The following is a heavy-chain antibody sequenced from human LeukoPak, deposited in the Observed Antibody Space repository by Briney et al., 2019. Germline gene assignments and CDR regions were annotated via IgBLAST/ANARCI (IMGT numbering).Heavy chain of an antibody. CDR3: AKGVEYSSSARFDY. J-gene: IGHJ4*02. D-gene: IGHD6-6*01. CDR1: GFTFSSYG. V-gene: IGHV3-30*18. CDR2: ISYDGSNK. Sequence: GGSLRLSCAASGFTFSSYGMHWVRQAPGKGLEWVAVISYDGSNKYYADSVKGRFTISRDNSKNTLYLQMNSLRAEDTTVYYCAKGVEYSSSARFDYWGQGTLVTVSS.